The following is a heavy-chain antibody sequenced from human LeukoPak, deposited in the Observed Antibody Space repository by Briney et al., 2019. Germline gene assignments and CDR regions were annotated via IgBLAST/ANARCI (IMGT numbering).Heavy chain of an antibody. CDR2: IQYDGIFK. J-gene: IGHJ4*02. D-gene: IGHD2-2*02. V-gene: IGHV3-30*02. CDR1: GFTFSFYG. Sequence: GESLRLSCATSGFTFSFYGMHWVRQAPGKGLEWVAFIQYDGIFKFYADSVQGRFSISRDNSKNTLFLQMNSLRADDTAVYYCAKTSDQLLYSKFDFWGQGTLVTVSS. CDR3: AKTSDQLLYSKFDF.